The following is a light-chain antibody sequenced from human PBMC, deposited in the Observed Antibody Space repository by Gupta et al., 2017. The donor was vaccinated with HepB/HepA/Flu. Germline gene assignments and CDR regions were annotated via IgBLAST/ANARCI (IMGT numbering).Light chain of an antibody. CDR3: AAWFQRLSAWV. Sequence: HSVLPQPPSASGTPGQSHTISCSGSSSNIGSNYVYWFQHLPGKAPKLLICRNNQRPSGVPDRFSGSNSGTSASLAISGLRSEDEADYYCAAWFQRLSAWVFGGGTKVTVL. CDR1: SSNIGSNY. V-gene: IGLV1-47*01. CDR2: RNN. J-gene: IGLJ3*02.